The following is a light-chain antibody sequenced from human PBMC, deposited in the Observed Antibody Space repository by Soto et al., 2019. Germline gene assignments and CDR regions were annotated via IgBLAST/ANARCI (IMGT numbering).Light chain of an antibody. CDR2: DVS. CDR1: SSDVGGYNY. CDR3: SSYTRSRTLV. V-gene: IGLV2-14*01. J-gene: IGLJ1*01. Sequence: QSVLTQPASVSGSPGQSITISCTGTSSDVGGYNYVSWYQQSPGKAPKLMIYDVSTRPSGVSYRFSGSKSGNTASLTISGLQAEDEADYYCSSYTRSRTLVFGSGTKVTVL.